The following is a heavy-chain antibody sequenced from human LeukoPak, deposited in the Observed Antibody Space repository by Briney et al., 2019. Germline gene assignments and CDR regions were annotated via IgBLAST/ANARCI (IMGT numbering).Heavy chain of an antibody. V-gene: IGHV3-7*01. CDR1: GFTVSSNY. Sequence: GGSLRLSCAASGFTVSSNYMSWVRQAPGKGLEWVANIKQDGSEKYYVDSVKGRFTISRDNAKNSLYLQMNSLRAEDTAVYYCARDRVDYYDSSGYYWDYWGQGTLVTVSS. D-gene: IGHD3-22*01. J-gene: IGHJ4*02. CDR2: IKQDGSEK. CDR3: ARDRVDYYDSSGYYWDY.